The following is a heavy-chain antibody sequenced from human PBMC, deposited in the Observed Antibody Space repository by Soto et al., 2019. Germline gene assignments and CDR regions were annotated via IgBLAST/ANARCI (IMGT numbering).Heavy chain of an antibody. Sequence: EVQLLESGGGLVQPGGSLRLSCAASGLTFSNYAMSWVRQAPGKGLEWVSTISGSAGSAYYADSVKGRFTISRDNSKKALYLQMYSLRADDTALYYCANTIYSWLSLPADWGQGSLVTVSS. CDR3: ANTIYSWLSLPAD. CDR2: ISGSAGSA. V-gene: IGHV3-23*01. D-gene: IGHD2-8*01. CDR1: GLTFSNYA. J-gene: IGHJ4*02.